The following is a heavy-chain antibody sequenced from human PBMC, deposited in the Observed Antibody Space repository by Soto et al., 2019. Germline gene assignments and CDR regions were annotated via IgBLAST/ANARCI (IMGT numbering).Heavy chain of an antibody. V-gene: IGHV4-30-2*01. Sequence: QLQLQESGSRLVKPSQTLSLTCAVSGGSVSSEDYSWSWIRQPPGKGLEWVGYIYHTGATFYNPSLKRRCTISVDRSKNHFSLKLTSVTAADTAVYFCARVTGIRQGFDTWGQGTLVTVSS. CDR2: IYHTGAT. J-gene: IGHJ4*02. CDR1: GGSVSSEDYS. D-gene: IGHD3-9*01. CDR3: ARVTGIRQGFDT.